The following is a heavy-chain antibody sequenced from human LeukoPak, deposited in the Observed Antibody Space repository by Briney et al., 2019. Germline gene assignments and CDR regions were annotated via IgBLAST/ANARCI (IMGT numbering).Heavy chain of an antibody. D-gene: IGHD2-2*01. V-gene: IGHV1-69*13. CDR3: ASSGSSCSSTSCYSPFDY. Sequence: SVKVSCKASGGTCSSYAISWVRQAPGQGLEWMGGIIPIFGTANYAQKFQGRVTITADESTSTAYMELSSLRSEDTAVYYCASSGSSCSSTSCYSPFDYWGQGTLVTVSS. J-gene: IGHJ4*02. CDR1: GGTCSSYA. CDR2: IIPIFGTA.